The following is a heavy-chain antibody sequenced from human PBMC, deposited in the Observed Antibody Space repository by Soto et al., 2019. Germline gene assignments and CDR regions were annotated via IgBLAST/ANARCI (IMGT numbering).Heavy chain of an antibody. CDR3: ARRSGNPIFDY. CDR2: INHNGNS. CDR1: GGSFSAYY. Sequence: SETLSLTCAASGGSFSAYYWSWIRQPPGRGLEWIGEINHNGNSNYNPALESRVTISVDTSKNQFSLKLTSVTAADTALYYCARRSGNPIFDYWGQGILVTVSS. J-gene: IGHJ4*02. V-gene: IGHV4-34*01. D-gene: IGHD3-10*01.